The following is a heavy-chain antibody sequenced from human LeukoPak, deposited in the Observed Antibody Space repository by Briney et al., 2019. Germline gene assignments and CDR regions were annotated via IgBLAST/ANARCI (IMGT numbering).Heavy chain of an antibody. D-gene: IGHD3-22*01. Sequence: SETLSLTCTVSGGSISSYYWSWIRQPPGKGLEWIGYIYNSGSTNYNPSLKSRVTISVDTSKNQFSLRLSSVTAADTAVYYCARMRGDSSGYYYWGQGTLVTVSS. CDR3: ARMRGDSSGYYY. V-gene: IGHV4-59*01. CDR2: IYNSGST. J-gene: IGHJ4*02. CDR1: GGSISSYY.